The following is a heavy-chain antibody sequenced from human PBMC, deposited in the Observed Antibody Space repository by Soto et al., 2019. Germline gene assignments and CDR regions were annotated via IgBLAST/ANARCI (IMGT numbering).Heavy chain of an antibody. D-gene: IGHD3-3*01. CDR2: IIPIFGTA. V-gene: IGHV1-69*13. J-gene: IGHJ6*04. Sequence: SVKVSCKASGCTFSSYAISWVRQAPGQGLEWMGGIIPIFGTANYAQKFQGRVTITADESTSTAYMELSSLRSEDTAVYYCARDIWSGSYPTRNGMDAPGRGTRVTVS. CDR3: ARDIWSGSYPTRNGMDA. CDR1: GCTFSSYA.